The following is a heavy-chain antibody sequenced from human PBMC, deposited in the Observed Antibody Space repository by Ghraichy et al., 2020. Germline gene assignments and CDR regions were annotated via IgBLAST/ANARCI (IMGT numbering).Heavy chain of an antibody. Sequence: GGSLRLSCAASGFTFSDYGMHWVRQAPGKGLEWVAIISYDGSNKYYADSVKGPFTISRDNSKNTLYLQMNTLRAEDTAVYYCAREHAGTLDYWGQGTLVTVSS. V-gene: IGHV3-33*01. CDR1: GFTFSDYG. CDR3: AREHAGTLDY. CDR2: ISYDGSNK. J-gene: IGHJ4*02. D-gene: IGHD6-13*01.